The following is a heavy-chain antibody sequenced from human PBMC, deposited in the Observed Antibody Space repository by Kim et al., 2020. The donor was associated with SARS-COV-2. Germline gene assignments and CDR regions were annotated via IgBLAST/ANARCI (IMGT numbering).Heavy chain of an antibody. D-gene: IGHD7-27*01. V-gene: IGHV4-59*13. CDR1: SDSISGYY. J-gene: IGHJ5*02. CDR2: IHYSGTT. CDR3: AQFLSSGEFDH. Sequence: SETLSLTCAASSDSISGYYWSWVRQSPGKELEWIGYIHYSGTTTYNPSLGRRATISVDTAKNQFSLKLTSVTAADTAVYYCAQFLSSGEFDHWGQGTLVTVSS.